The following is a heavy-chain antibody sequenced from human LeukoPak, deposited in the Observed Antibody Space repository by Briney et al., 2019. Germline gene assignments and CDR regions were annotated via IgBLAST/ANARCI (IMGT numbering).Heavy chain of an antibody. CDR2: IYYSGST. CDR1: GGSISSYY. Sequence: SETLSLTCTVSGGSISSYYWSWIRQPPGKGLEWIGYIYYSGSTNYNPSLKSRVTISVDTSKNQFSLKLSSVTAADTAVYYCARGPGYRGGDCYPTEFDYWGQGTLVTVSS. J-gene: IGHJ4*02. CDR3: ARGPGYRGGDCYPTEFDY. V-gene: IGHV4-59*01. D-gene: IGHD2-21*01.